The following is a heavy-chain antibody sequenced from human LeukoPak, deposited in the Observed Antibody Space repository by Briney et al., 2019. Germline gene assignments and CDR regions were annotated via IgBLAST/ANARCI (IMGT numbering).Heavy chain of an antibody. CDR3: AKERSLGVAAASNY. V-gene: IGHV3-23*01. CDR1: GFTSSSYA. J-gene: IGHJ4*02. CDR2: ISGSGDST. Sequence: PGGSLRLXCAASGFTSSSYAMSWVRLAPGKGLEWVSSISGSGDSTYYADSVKGRFTISRDNSKNTLYLQMNSLRAEDTAVYYCAKERSLGVAAASNYWGQGTLVTVSS. D-gene: IGHD6-13*01.